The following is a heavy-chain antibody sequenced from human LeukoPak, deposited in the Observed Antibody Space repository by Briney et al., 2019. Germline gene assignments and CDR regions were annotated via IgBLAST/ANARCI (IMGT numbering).Heavy chain of an antibody. CDR2: IKQDGSEK. CDR3: ARDAVTGLEY. V-gene: IGHV3-7*04. CDR1: GFTVSSYW. Sequence: GGSLRLSCAASGFTVSSYWMSWVRQAPGKGLEWVANIKQDGSEKYYVDSVKGRFTISRDTAKNSLYLQMNSLRAEDTAMYYCARDAVTGLEYWGQGALVTASS. J-gene: IGHJ4*02. D-gene: IGHD6-19*01.